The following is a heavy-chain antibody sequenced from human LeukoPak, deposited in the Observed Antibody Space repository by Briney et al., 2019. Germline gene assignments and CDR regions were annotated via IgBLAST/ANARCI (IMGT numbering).Heavy chain of an antibody. V-gene: IGHV4-34*01. D-gene: IGHD6-13*01. Sequence: SETLSLTCAVYGGSFSGYYWSWIRQPPGKGLEWIGEINHSGSTNYNPSLKSRVTISVDTSKNQFSLKLSSVTAADTAVYYCARGPIIAAAGTFLGYWGQGTLVTVSS. J-gene: IGHJ4*02. CDR3: ARGPIIAAAGTFLGY. CDR1: GGSFSGYY. CDR2: INHSGST.